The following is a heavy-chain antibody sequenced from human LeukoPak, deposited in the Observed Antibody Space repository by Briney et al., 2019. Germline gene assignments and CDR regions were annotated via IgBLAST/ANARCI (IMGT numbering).Heavy chain of an antibody. J-gene: IGHJ4*02. V-gene: IGHV1-46*01. CDR2: INPIGGST. CDR3: ARSNNYDPPL. CDR1: GYTFTNYY. Sequence: GASVKVSCKASGYTFTNYYMHWVRQAPGQGLEWMGIINPIGGSTSYAHKFQGRVTMTRDTSTSTVYMELSSLRSDDTAVYFCARSNNYDPPLWGQGTLVTVSS. D-gene: IGHD3-3*01.